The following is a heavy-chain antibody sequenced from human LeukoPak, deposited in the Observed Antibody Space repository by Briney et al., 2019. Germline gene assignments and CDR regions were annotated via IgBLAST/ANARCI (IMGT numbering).Heavy chain of an antibody. CDR1: GFTFSSYE. J-gene: IGHJ3*02. D-gene: IGHD4-17*01. CDR3: ASSKGYGDYGNAFDI. Sequence: GGSLRLSCAASGFTFSSYEMNWVRQAPGKGLEWVSYISSSGSTIYYADSVKGRFTISRDNAKNSLYLQMNSLRVEDTAVYYCASSKGYGDYGNAFDIWGQGTMVTVSS. CDR2: ISSSGSTI. V-gene: IGHV3-48*03.